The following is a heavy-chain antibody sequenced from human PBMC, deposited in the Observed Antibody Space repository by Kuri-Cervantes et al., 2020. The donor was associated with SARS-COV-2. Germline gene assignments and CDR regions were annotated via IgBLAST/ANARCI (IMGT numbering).Heavy chain of an antibody. CDR1: GDSVSSKIAA. CDR3: ARGTNWPPDGWFDP. V-gene: IGHV6-1*01. J-gene: IGHJ5*02. D-gene: IGHD7-27*01. CDR2: TYYRSKWYD. Sequence: SDTLSLTCAISGDSVSSKIAAWNWIRQSPSRGLEWLGRTYYRSKWYDDYAVSVKSRISINPDTSKNQFSLHLNSVTPEDTAVYYCARGTNWPPDGWFDPWGQGTLVTVSS.